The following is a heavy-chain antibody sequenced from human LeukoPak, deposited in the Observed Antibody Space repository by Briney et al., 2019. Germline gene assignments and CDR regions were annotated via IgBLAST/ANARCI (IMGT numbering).Heavy chain of an antibody. Sequence: PSETLSLTCTVSGGSISSGSYYWSSIRQPAGKGLEWIGRIYTSGSTNYNPSLKSRVTISVDTSKNQFSLRLSSVSAAETAVYYCASGRGDYGGYGGQGTLVTVSS. CDR3: ASGRGDYGGY. V-gene: IGHV4-61*02. J-gene: IGHJ4*02. CDR1: GGSISSGSYY. CDR2: IYTSGST. D-gene: IGHD4-17*01.